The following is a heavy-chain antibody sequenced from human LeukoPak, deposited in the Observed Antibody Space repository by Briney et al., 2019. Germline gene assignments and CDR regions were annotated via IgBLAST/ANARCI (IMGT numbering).Heavy chain of an antibody. V-gene: IGHV3-21*01. CDR2: ISSSSSYI. CDR1: GFTFSSYS. Sequence: GGSLRLSCAASGFTFSSYSMNWVRQAPGKGLEWVSSISSSSSYIYYADSVKGRFTISRDNAKNSLYLQMNSLRAEDTAVYYCARATDPRGLPTDAFDIWGQGTMVTVSS. J-gene: IGHJ3*02. D-gene: IGHD1-26*01. CDR3: ARATDPRGLPTDAFDI.